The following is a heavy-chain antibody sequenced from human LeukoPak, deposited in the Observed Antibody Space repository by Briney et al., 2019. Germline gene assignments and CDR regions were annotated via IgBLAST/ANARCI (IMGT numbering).Heavy chain of an antibody. J-gene: IGHJ6*02. CDR3: AKKGESLDYYYMDV. V-gene: IGHV3-23*01. CDR1: GFTFDNYA. CDR2: INSGGSGART. Sequence: GGSRRLSCAASGFTFDNYAMSWVRQAPGKGLEWVSGINSGGSGARTYYADSVKGRFSISRDNSKNTLYLQMNSLRAEDTAVYYCAKKGESLDYYYMDVWGQGTTVTVSS. D-gene: IGHD3-10*01.